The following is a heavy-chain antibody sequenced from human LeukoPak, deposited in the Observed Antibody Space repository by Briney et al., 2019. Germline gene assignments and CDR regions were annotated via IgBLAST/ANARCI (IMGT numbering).Heavy chain of an antibody. CDR1: GFTFSSYE. CDR2: IRSSGSTA. J-gene: IGHJ4*02. V-gene: IGHV3-48*03. Sequence: PGGSLRLSCAASGFTFSSYEMNWVRQAPGKGLEWVSYIRSSGSTAYYADSVKGRFTISRDNAKNSLYLQMNSLRAEDTAVYYCASETGTPYWGQGTLVTVSS. D-gene: IGHD1-1*01. CDR3: ASETGTPY.